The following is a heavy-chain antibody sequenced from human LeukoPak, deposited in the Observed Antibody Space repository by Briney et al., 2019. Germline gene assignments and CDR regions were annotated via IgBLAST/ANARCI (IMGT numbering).Heavy chain of an antibody. V-gene: IGHV1-18*01. CDR3: ARDSGGGSITMIVVTKNWFDP. CDR1: GYTFTSYG. CDR2: ISAYNGNT. D-gene: IGHD3-22*01. J-gene: IGHJ5*02. Sequence: ASVKVSCKASGYTFTSYGISWVRQAPGQGLEWMGWISAYNGNTNYAQKLQGRVTMTTDTSTSTAYMELSRLRSDDTAVYYCARDSGGGSITMIVVTKNWFDPWGQGTLVTVSS.